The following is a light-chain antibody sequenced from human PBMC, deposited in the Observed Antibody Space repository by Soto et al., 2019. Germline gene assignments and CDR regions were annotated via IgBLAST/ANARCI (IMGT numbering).Light chain of an antibody. Sequence: EIVVTQSPATLSASPGERVTLTCMASQFVSTRLAWYQQRPGQVPRLLIYDAYTRALGISARFSGSGSGTEFTLTISSLQAEDFALYYCQEYFQWPPGMFGPGTAVDIK. J-gene: IGKJ1*01. CDR1: QFVSTR. V-gene: IGKV3-15*01. CDR3: QEYFQWPPGM. CDR2: DAY.